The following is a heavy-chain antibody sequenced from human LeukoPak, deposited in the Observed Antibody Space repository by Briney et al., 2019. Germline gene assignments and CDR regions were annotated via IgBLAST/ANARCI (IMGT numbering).Heavy chain of an antibody. CDR2: ISGSGGNV. CDR3: ARDIRNYYDSGAYGWFDP. V-gene: IGHV3-23*01. D-gene: IGHD3-10*01. Sequence: GGSLRLSCAASGFTFSSYGMSWVRQAPGKGLEWVSSISGSGGNVYYAGSVRGRFTISGDSSKNTVYLQMNSLRAEDTATYYCARDIRNYYDSGAYGWFDPWGQGTLVPVSS. J-gene: IGHJ5*02. CDR1: GFTFSSYG.